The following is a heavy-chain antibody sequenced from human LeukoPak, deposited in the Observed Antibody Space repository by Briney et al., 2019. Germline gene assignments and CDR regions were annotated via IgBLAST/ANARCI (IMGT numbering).Heavy chain of an antibody. Sequence: SVKVSYKASGGTFNSYAISWVRQAPGQGLEWMGGIIPIFGTTNYAQKFQGRVTITTDGSSSTAYMEMSSLRSDDTAVYYCARALVQPSGAFDIWGQGAMVTVSS. J-gene: IGHJ3*02. CDR1: GGTFNSYA. CDR2: IIPIFGTT. D-gene: IGHD1-26*01. CDR3: ARALVQPSGAFDI. V-gene: IGHV1-69*05.